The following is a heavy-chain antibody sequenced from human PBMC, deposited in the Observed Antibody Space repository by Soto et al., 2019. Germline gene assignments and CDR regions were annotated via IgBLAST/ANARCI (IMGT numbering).Heavy chain of an antibody. D-gene: IGHD1-26*01. CDR1: GFIFENFG. J-gene: IGHJ5*02. V-gene: IGHV3-23*01. CDR3: AKNQGVELVPLATVDWFDP. Sequence: GGSLRLSCAASGFIFENFGMSWVRQAPGKGLEWISSISGSGFKKYYADSVKGRFTISRDNSKSTVYLELNNLSAEDTAVYHCAKNQGVELVPLATVDWFDPWGQGSVVPVSS. CDR2: ISGSGFKK.